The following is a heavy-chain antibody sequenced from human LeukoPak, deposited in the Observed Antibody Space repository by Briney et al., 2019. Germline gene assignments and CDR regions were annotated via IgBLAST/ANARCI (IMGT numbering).Heavy chain of an antibody. CDR3: ASTNSLDN. CDR1: GFTLSNYW. CDR2: IKQDGSAK. Sequence: GSLRLSCAASGFTLSNYWMNWVRQAPGKGLEWVANIKQDGSAKFYVDSVKGRFTISRDNAKNSLYLQMNSLRVDDTAVYYCASTNSLDNWGQGTLVTVSS. D-gene: IGHD2-8*01. V-gene: IGHV3-7*01. J-gene: IGHJ4*02.